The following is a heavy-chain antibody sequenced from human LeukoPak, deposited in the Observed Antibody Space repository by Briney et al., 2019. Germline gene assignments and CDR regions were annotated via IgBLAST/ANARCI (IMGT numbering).Heavy chain of an antibody. CDR1: GGTFSSYA. CDR3: ARDPRLMDCSGGSCYYYYYYMDV. J-gene: IGHJ6*03. V-gene: IGHV1-69*06. CDR2: IIPIFGTA. D-gene: IGHD2-15*01. Sequence: ASVKVSCKASGGTFSSYAISWVRQAPGQGLEWMGGIIPIFGTANYAQKFQGRVTITADKSTSTAYMELSSLRSEDTAVYYCARDPRLMDCSGGSCYYYYYYMDVWGKGTTVTVSS.